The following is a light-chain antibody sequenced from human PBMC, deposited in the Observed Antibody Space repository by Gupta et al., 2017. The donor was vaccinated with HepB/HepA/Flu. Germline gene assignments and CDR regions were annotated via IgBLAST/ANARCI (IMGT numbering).Light chain of an antibody. V-gene: IGKV1-9*01. CDR1: QYISSY. Sequence: DIQLTQSPSFLSASVGDRVTITCRASQYISSYLAWYQQRPGKAPNLLIYAASTGQRGVPSRFSGSGYGTEFTLTISSRQPEDSATYYCQQGDNFPFTFGHGTKVDIK. J-gene: IGKJ3*01. CDR2: AAS. CDR3: QQGDNFPFT.